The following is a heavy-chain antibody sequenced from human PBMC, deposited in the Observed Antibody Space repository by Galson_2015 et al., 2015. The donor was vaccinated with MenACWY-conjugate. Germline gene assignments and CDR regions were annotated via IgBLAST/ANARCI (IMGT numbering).Heavy chain of an antibody. J-gene: IGHJ5*02. CDR2: MYYSETP. Sequence: TVSGGSIRNYYWSWIRPPPGKALEWIGYMYYSETPRYNPSLKSRVTISVDTSRDQFSLKLSSVTAADTAVYYCASGGTHPRRFLQWSDPWGQGSLVTVSS. CDR1: GGSIRNYY. D-gene: IGHD1-26*01. CDR3: ASGGTHPRRFLQWSDP. V-gene: IGHV4-59*01.